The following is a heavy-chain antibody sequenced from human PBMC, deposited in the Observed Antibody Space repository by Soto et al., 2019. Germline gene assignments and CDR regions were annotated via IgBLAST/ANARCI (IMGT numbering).Heavy chain of an antibody. D-gene: IGHD2-21*02. J-gene: IGHJ4*02. CDR3: ARDSGEGGDG. CDR1: PFPFSSYG. CDR2: LWYDGSNK. Sequence: PGVPLRLPWATSPFPFSSYGMHWVRQAPGKGLEWVAVLWYDGSNKYYADSVKGRFTISRDNSKTTLYLQMNSLRAEDTAVYYCARDSGEGGDGWGQGTLVTVSS. V-gene: IGHV3-33*01.